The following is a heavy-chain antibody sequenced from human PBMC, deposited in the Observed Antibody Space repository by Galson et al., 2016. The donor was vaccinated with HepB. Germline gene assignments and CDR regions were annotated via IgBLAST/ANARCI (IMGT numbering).Heavy chain of an antibody. CDR3: TSDPRQ. V-gene: IGHV3-15*05. J-gene: IGHJ4*02. Sequence: SLRLSCAAFGFRLHDFWMSWVRQAPGKGLAWIGRMKNKRDSGTLDYIEPVKGNFTISREDSRNTLYLQINSLRTDDTGVYYCTSDPRQWGQGTLVAVSS. CDR2: MKNKRDSGTL. CDR1: GFRLHDFW.